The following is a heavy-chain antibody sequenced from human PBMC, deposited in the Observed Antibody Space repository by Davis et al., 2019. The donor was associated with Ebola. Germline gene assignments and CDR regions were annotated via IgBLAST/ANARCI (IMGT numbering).Heavy chain of an antibody. CDR3: AREPATTLDY. CDR1: GFTFSSYS. V-gene: IGHV3-48*04. CDR2: ISSSSSTI. J-gene: IGHJ4*02. Sequence: GESLKISCAASGFTFSSYSMNWVRQAPGKGLEWVSYISSSSSTIYYADSVKGRFTISRDNAKNTLYLQMNSLRAEDTAVYYCAREPATTLDYWGQGTLVTVSS. D-gene: IGHD4-17*01.